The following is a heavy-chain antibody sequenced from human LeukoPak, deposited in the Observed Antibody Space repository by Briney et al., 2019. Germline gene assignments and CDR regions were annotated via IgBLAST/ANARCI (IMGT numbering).Heavy chain of an antibody. D-gene: IGHD3-22*01. J-gene: IGHJ3*02. CDR1: GGTFSSYA. V-gene: IGHV1-69*05. Sequence: SVKVSCKASGGTFSSYAISWVRQAPGQGLEWMVRIIPIFGTANYAQKFQGRVTITTDESTSTAYMELSSLRSEDTAVYYCARPLRSGYYYNAFDIWGQGTIVTVSS. CDR2: IIPIFGTA. CDR3: ARPLRSGYYYNAFDI.